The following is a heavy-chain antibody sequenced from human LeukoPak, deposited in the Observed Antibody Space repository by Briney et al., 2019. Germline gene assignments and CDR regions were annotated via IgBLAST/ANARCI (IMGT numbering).Heavy chain of an antibody. CDR1: GFTFSSYS. D-gene: IGHD6-19*01. CDR2: ISSSSSYI. V-gene: IGHV3-21*01. J-gene: IGHJ4*02. Sequence: GGSLRLSCAASGFTFSSYSMNWVRQAPGKGLEWVSFISSSSSYIYDADSVKGRFTISRDNAKNSLYLRMNSLRVEDTAVYYCARDGGGWYNYWGQGTLVTVSS. CDR3: ARDGGGWYNY.